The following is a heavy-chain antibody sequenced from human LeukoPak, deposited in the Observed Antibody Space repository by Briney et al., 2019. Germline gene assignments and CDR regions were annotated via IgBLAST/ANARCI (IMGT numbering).Heavy chain of an antibody. D-gene: IGHD3-3*01. CDR1: GYTFTSYG. J-gene: IGHJ6*02. CDR3: ARDRISHYYDFWSGYYRDYYYYYGMDV. V-gene: IGHV1-18*01. Sequence: GASVKVSCKASGYTFTSYGISWVRQAPGQGLEWMGWISAYNGNTNYAQKLQGRVTMTTDTSTSTAYMELRSLRSDDTAAYYCARDRISHYYDFWSGYYRDYYYYYGMDVWGQGTTVTVSS. CDR2: ISAYNGNT.